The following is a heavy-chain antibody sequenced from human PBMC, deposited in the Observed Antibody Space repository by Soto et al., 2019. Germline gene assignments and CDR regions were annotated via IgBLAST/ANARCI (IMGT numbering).Heavy chain of an antibody. V-gene: IGHV3-23*01. CDR3: ASRGRYYGLDV. CDR1: GFTFSNYA. CDR2: ISDSRGGSKT. J-gene: IGHJ6*02. Sequence: GGSLRLSSVASGFTFSNYAMTWVRQAPGKGLEWVLVISDSRGGSKTYYADSETGRFTIARDNSKNTLYLQMSSLRAEDTAVYYCASRGRYYGLDVWGQGTTVTVSS. D-gene: IGHD3-10*01.